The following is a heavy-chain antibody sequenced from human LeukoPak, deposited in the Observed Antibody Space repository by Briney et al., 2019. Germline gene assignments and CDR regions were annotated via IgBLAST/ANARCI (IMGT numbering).Heavy chain of an antibody. V-gene: IGHV1-8*01. CDR1: GYTFTSYD. Sequence: ASVKVSCKASGYTFTSYDINWVRQATGQGLEWMGWISPYTGNTGYAQKFQGRVTMTMNTSISTAYMELSSLRSEDTAVYYCARSWAFCSSTSCYTWNWFDPWGQGTLVTVSS. CDR2: ISPYTGNT. D-gene: IGHD2-2*02. CDR3: ARSWAFCSSTSCYTWNWFDP. J-gene: IGHJ5*02.